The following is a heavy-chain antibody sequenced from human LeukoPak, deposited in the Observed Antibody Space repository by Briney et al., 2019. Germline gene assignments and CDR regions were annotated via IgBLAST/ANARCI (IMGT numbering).Heavy chain of an antibody. CDR3: ATTTLSFIAVGYFQH. J-gene: IGHJ1*01. D-gene: IGHD6-19*01. CDR2: ISGSGGST. Sequence: GGTLRLSCAASGFTFSSYGMSWVRQAPGKGLEWVSAISGSGGSTYYADSVKGRFTISRDNSKNTLYLQMNSLRAEDTAVYYCATTTLSFIAVGYFQHWGQGTLVTVSS. V-gene: IGHV3-23*01. CDR1: GFTFSSYG.